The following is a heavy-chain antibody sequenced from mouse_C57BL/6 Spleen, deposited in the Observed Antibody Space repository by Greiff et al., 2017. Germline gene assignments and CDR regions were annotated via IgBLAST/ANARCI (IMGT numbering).Heavy chain of an antibody. Sequence: VQLQQSGAELVRPGASVKLSCTASGFNIKDDYMHWVKQRPEQGLEWIGWIDPENGDTEYASKFQGKATITADTSSNTAYLQLSSLTSEDTAVYYCTTGGSGNWYFDVWGTGTTVTVSS. CDR3: TTGGSGNWYFDV. CDR1: GFNIKDDY. J-gene: IGHJ1*03. D-gene: IGHD1-1*01. CDR2: IDPENGDT. V-gene: IGHV14-4*01.